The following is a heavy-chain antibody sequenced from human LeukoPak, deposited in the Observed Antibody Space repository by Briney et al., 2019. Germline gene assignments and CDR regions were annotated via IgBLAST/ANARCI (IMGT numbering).Heavy chain of an antibody. CDR2: IRYDGSNK. Sequence: GGSLRLSCAASGFTFSSYGMHWVRQAPGKGLEWVAFIRYDGSNKYYADSVKGRFTISRDNSKNTLYLRMNSLRAEDTAVYYCAKDQYCSSTSCYHYYYMDVWGKGTTVTVSS. CDR1: GFTFSSYG. J-gene: IGHJ6*03. V-gene: IGHV3-30*02. CDR3: AKDQYCSSTSCYHYYYMDV. D-gene: IGHD2-2*01.